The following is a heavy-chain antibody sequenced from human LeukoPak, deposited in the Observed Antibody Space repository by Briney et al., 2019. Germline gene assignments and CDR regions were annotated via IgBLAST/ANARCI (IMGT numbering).Heavy chain of an antibody. CDR1: GGSFSGYY. Sequence: SETLSLTCAANGGSFSGYYWSWIRHPPGKGLEWIGEINHSGSTNYNPSLKSRVTISVDTSKNQFSLKLSSVTAADTAVYYCARGPNSGYAYWGQGTLVTVSS. V-gene: IGHV4-34*01. D-gene: IGHD5-12*01. CDR2: INHSGST. J-gene: IGHJ4*02. CDR3: ARGPNSGYAY.